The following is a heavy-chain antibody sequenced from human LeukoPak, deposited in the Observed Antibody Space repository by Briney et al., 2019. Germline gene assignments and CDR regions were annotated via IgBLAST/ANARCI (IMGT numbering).Heavy chain of an antibody. D-gene: IGHD3-10*01. J-gene: IGHJ4*02. CDR1: GYPFSGSY. V-gene: IGHV1-2*02. CDR2: MNPYSGGA. Sequence: ASVKVSRKASGYPFSGSYLHWVRQAPGKGVEWIGWMNPYSGGADFSQKFQGRVTITRNTSISTAYLEVNRVRSDDTAVYYCAKIDYGSGSHDYWGQGTLVTVSS. CDR3: AKIDYGSGSHDY.